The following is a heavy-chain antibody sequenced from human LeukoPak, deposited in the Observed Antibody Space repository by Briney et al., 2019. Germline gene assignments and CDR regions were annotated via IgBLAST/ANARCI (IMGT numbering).Heavy chain of an antibody. CDR2: FHITGGP. D-gene: IGHD2-2*01. Sequence: PSETLSLTCTVSGDSISTYFWSWIRQPAGRGLEWIGRFHITGGPRYNPSLKSRTTMSIDASKNQFSLQLTSVTAADTAVYYCARDLALGYCPSSSCSSPLFDYWGQGILDTVSS. CDR3: ARDLALGYCPSSSCSSPLFDY. J-gene: IGHJ4*02. V-gene: IGHV4-4*07. CDR1: GDSISTYF.